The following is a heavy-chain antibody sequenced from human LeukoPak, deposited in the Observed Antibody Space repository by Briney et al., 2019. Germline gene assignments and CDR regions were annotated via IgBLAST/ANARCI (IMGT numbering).Heavy chain of an antibody. CDR2: FYYAGNT. J-gene: IGHJ2*01. V-gene: IGHV4-38-2*01. Sequence: PSEALSLTCAVSSYSFTSGYDWGWLRQPPGKGLEWIGSFYYAGNTYYNPSLKSRVTVSVDTSNNQLSLKLTSVTAADTAVYYCARGQGYFDLWGRGTLVSVSS. CDR3: ARGQGYFDL. CDR1: SYSFTSGYD.